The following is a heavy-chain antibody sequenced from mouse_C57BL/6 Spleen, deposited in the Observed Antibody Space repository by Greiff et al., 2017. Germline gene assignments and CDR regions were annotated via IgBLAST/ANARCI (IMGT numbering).Heavy chain of an antibody. V-gene: IGHV3-6*01. J-gene: IGHJ1*03. CDR1: GYSITSGYY. CDR2: ISYDGSN. Sequence: EVQLQESGPGLVKPSQSLSLTCSVTGYSITSGYYWNWIRQFPGNKLEWMGYISYDGSNNYNPSLKNRISITRDTSKNQFFLKLNSVTTEDTATYYCARALPGYFDVWGTGTTVTVSS. CDR3: ARALPGYFDV.